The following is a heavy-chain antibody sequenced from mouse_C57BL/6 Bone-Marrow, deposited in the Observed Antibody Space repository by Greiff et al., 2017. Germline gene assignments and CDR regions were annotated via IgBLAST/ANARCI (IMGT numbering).Heavy chain of an antibody. Sequence: QVQLQQPGAELVRPGTSVKLSCKASGYTFTSYWMHWVKQRPGQGLEWIGVIDPSDSYTNYNQKFKGKATLTVATSSSTAYMQLSSLTSEDSAVYYCARDAYYYGSSSSYYFDYWGQGTTLTVSS. J-gene: IGHJ2*01. CDR3: ARDAYYYGSSSSYYFDY. V-gene: IGHV1-59*01. CDR2: IDPSDSYT. CDR1: GYTFTSYW. D-gene: IGHD1-1*01.